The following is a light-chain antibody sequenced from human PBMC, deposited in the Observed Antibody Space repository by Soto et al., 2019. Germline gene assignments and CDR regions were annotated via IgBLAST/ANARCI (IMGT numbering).Light chain of an antibody. Sequence: QLVLTQAPSVSGAPGQRVTISCTGSSSNIGAGYDVHWYQQFPGTAPKLLIYANSNRPAGVPDRFSGSKSGTSASLAITGLQAEDEADYYCQSYDTSPSGYVFGTGTQLTVL. V-gene: IGLV1-40*01. CDR3: QSYDTSPSGYV. CDR2: ANS. J-gene: IGLJ1*01. CDR1: SSNIGAGYD.